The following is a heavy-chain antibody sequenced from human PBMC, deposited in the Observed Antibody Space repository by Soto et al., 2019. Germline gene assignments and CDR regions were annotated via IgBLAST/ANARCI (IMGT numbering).Heavy chain of an antibody. V-gene: IGHV1-69*12. CDR2: IIPIFGTA. CDR3: ARDGYYYDSSGYYYYLDY. Sequence: QVQLVQSGAEVKKPGSSVKVSCKDSAGAFISYAISWVRQAPGQGLEWMGGIIPIFGTANYAQKFQGRVTITADESTSTAYMELSSLRSEDTAVYYCARDGYYYDSSGYYYYLDYWGQGTLVTVSS. CDR1: AGAFISYA. D-gene: IGHD3-22*01. J-gene: IGHJ4*02.